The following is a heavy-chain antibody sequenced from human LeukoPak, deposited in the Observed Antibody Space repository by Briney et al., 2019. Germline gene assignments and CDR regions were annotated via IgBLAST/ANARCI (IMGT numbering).Heavy chain of an antibody. Sequence: SSETLSLTCTVSGVSISSSSYYWGWIRQPPGKGLEWIGSIYYSGSTHYNPSLKSRVTISVDTSKNQFSLKLSSVTAADTAVYYCASRSGSCIDYWGQGTLVTVSS. J-gene: IGHJ4*02. V-gene: IGHV4-39*01. CDR3: ASRSGSCIDY. D-gene: IGHD1-26*01. CDR2: IYYSGST. CDR1: GVSISSSSYY.